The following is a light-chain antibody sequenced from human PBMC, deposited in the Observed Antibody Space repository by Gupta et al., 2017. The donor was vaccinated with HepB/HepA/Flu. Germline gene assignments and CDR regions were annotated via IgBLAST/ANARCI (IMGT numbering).Light chain of an antibody. CDR1: QGLARSDGNTY. CDR3: MQGSHWPHT. J-gene: IGKJ2*01. V-gene: IGKV2-30*02. Sequence: DFAMTQSPLSLPVTLGQPASVSCRSTQGLARSDGNTYLSWYQQRPGQSPRRLIYMVSNRDSGVPDRFTGRGSGTDFTLKISRVEAEDIGIYYCMQGSHWPHTFGQGTKLEIK. CDR2: MVS.